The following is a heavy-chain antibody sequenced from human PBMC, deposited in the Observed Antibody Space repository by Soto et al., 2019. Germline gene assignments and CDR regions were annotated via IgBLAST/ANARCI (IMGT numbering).Heavy chain of an antibody. CDR3: ASDIGSAAVGGYYYGLDV. V-gene: IGHV3-9*01. J-gene: IGHJ6*02. CDR1: GFIFDDYA. Sequence: DVQLVESGGGLVQPGRSLRLTCAASGFIFDDYAMHWVRQTPGKGLEWVSGINWSSSRIAYADSVRGRFAISRDNANNSLYLQINSLRAEDAALYFCASDIGSAAVGGYYYGLDVWGQGITVTVSS. CDR2: INWSSSRI. D-gene: IGHD3-16*01.